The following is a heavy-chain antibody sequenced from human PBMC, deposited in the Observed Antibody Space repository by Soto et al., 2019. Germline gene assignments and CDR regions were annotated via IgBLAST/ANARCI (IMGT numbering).Heavy chain of an antibody. D-gene: IGHD6-19*01. V-gene: IGHV4-4*02. J-gene: IGHJ5*02. CDR3: AGMPYTSGLRFDP. CDR1: GGSISSNNW. Sequence: KPSETLSLTCTVSGGSISSNNWWSWVRQPPGKGLEWIGEIYHSGTTNYNPSLKSRVTISVDRSKNQFSLKLSSVTAADTAVYFCAGMPYTSGLRFDPWGPGTLVTVSS. CDR2: IYHSGTT.